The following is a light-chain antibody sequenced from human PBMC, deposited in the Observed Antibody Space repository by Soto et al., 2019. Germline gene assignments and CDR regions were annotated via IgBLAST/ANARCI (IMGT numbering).Light chain of an antibody. CDR3: SSYTTSHTLV. Sequence: QSALTQPASVSESPGQSITISCTGTSSDVGASDFVSWYQQHPGKAPELIIYEISNRPSGVSSRFSGSKSGNTASLTISWLQAEDESDYYCSSYTTSHTLVFGGGTKVTVL. CDR1: SSDVGASDF. CDR2: EIS. V-gene: IGLV2-14*01. J-gene: IGLJ2*01.